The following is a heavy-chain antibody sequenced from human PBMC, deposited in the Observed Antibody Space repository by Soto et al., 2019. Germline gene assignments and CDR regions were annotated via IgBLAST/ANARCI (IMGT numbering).Heavy chain of an antibody. J-gene: IGHJ6*02. CDR1: GYTFTSYD. D-gene: IGHD3-3*01. CDR2: MNPNSGNT. V-gene: IGHV1-8*01. Sequence: ASVKVSCKASGYTFTSYDINWVRQATGQGLEWMGWMNPNSGNTGYAQKFQGRVTMTRNTSISTAYMELSSLRSEDTAVYYCARGLGGLTYYDFWSGYYTGLRNYYYGMDVWGQGTTVTVS. CDR3: ARGLGGLTYYDFWSGYYTGLRNYYYGMDV.